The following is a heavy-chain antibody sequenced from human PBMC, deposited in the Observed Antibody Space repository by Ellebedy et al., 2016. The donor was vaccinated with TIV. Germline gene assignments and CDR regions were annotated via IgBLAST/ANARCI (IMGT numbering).Heavy chain of an antibody. D-gene: IGHD5-24*01. CDR1: GGSISSYY. Sequence: MPSETLSLTCTVSGGSISSYYWSWIRQPPGKGLEWIGYIYYSGSTNYNPSLKSRVTISVDTSKNQFSLKLSSVTAADTAVYYCARLFYPRRDGYNSKTGVLGYYFDYWGQGTLVTVSS. CDR2: IYYSGST. CDR3: ARLFYPRRDGYNSKTGVLGYYFDY. J-gene: IGHJ4*02. V-gene: IGHV4-59*08.